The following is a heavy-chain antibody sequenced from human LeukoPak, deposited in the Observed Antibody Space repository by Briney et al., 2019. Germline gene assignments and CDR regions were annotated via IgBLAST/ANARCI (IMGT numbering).Heavy chain of an antibody. V-gene: IGHV1-2*02. D-gene: IGHD3-22*01. CDR2: INPNSGGT. Sequence: ASVTVSFKASGYTFTGYYMHWVRQAPGQGGEWMGWINPNSGGTNYAQKFQGRVTMTRDTSISTAYMELSRLRSDDTAVYYCARDGSGYYDSSGYYFDYWGQGTLVTVSS. J-gene: IGHJ4*02. CDR3: ARDGSGYYDSSGYYFDY. CDR1: GYTFTGYY.